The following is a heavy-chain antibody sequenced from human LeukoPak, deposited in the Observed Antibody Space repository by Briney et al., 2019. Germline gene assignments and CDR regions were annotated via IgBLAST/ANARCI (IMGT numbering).Heavy chain of an antibody. CDR1: GYTFTGYY. CDR3: ARARRDGSGSKPLYYYMDV. J-gene: IGHJ6*03. CDR2: INHNSGGT. Sequence: ASVKVSCKASGYTFTGYYMHWVRQAPGQGLEWMGWINHNSGGTNYAQKFQGRVTMTRDTSISTAYMELSRLRSDDTAVYYGARARRDGSGSKPLYYYMDVWGEGTTVTVSS. D-gene: IGHD3-10*01. V-gene: IGHV1-2*02.